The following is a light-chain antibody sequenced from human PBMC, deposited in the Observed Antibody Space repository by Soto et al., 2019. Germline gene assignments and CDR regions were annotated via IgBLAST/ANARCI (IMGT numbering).Light chain of an antibody. Sequence: DIQITQSPSSLSASVGYRVAITCRASHSITNYLNWYQQKPGKAPKLLIYAASSLQSGVPSRFSGSVSGTDFTLTISSLQPEDFATYYCQQSYSNPIPFGQATRPAIK. CDR2: AAS. J-gene: IGKJ5*01. CDR3: QQSYSNPIP. CDR1: HSITNY. V-gene: IGKV1-39*01.